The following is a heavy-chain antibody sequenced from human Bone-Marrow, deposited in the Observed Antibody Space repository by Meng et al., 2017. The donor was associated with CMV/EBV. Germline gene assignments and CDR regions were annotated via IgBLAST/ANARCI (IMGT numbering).Heavy chain of an antibody. J-gene: IGHJ5*02. CDR3: VRSSSSGTDYWA. V-gene: IGHV3-74*03. Sequence: SGCILSDYWMHWVRQAQGEGLVWVARIYIDGHRPPDTKNADFVKGRFTISSDNAKSTLYLQMNSLRAEDTAVYFCVRSSSSGTDYWAWGQGTLVTVSS. CDR2: IYIDGHRPPDT. CDR1: GCILSDYW. D-gene: IGHD3-10*01.